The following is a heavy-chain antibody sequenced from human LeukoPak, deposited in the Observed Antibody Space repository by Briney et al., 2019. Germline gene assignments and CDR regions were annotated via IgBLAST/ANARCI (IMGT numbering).Heavy chain of an antibody. CDR2: IYHSGST. D-gene: IGHD4-17*01. CDR1: GYSISSGYY. CDR3: ARAPEGGDYGDYVWFDP. V-gene: IGHV4-38-2*02. J-gene: IGHJ5*02. Sequence: NPSETLSLTCTVSGYSISSGYYWGWIRQPPGKGLEWIGSIYHSGSTYYNPSLKSRVTISVDTSKNQFSLKLSSVTAADTAVYYCARAPEGGDYGDYVWFDPWGQGTLVTVSS.